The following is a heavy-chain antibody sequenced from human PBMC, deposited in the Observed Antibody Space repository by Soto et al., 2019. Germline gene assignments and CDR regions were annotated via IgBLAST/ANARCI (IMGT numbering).Heavy chain of an antibody. D-gene: IGHD2-15*01. CDR1: GFSLSTSGVG. V-gene: IGHV2-5*02. CDR2: IYWDDDK. CDR3: AYLPCSGGSCYWFSYSGMDV. J-gene: IGHJ6*02. Sequence: QITLKESGPTLVKPTQTLTLTCTFSGFSLSTSGVGVAWIRQPPGKALEWLALIYWDDDKRYRPSLETRLTIANDTSKYLVVLTMTNVDSVDTATYYCAYLPCSGGSCYWFSYSGMDVWGQGTTVIVSS.